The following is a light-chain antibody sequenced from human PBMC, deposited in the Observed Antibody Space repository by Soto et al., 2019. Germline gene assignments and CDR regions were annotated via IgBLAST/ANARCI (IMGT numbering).Light chain of an antibody. CDR3: SSYTSSSTRV. Sequence: QSVLTQPASVSGSPGESITISCTGTSSDVGGYNYVSWYQQHPDKAPKPMIYDVSNRPSGVSNRFSGSKSGNTASLTISGLQAEDEADYYCSSYTSSSTRVFGTGTKLTVL. CDR2: DVS. J-gene: IGLJ1*01. CDR1: SSDVGGYNY. V-gene: IGLV2-14*03.